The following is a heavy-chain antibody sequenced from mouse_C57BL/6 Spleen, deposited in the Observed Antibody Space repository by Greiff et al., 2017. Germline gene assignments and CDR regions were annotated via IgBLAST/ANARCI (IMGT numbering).Heavy chain of an antibody. D-gene: IGHD3-3*01. Sequence: EVKLVESGGGLVKPGGSLKLSCAASGFTFSDYGMHWVRQAPEKGLEWVAYISSGSSTIYYADTVKGRFTISRDNAKNTLFLQMTSLRSEDTAMYYCARGGWDYYAMDYWGQGTSVTVSS. V-gene: IGHV5-17*01. CDR3: ARGGWDYYAMDY. CDR2: ISSGSSTI. J-gene: IGHJ4*01. CDR1: GFTFSDYG.